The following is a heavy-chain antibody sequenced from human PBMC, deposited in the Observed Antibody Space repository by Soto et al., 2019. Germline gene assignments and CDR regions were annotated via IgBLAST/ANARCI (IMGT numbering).Heavy chain of an antibody. CDR3: AKEPRLHYDILTGIDY. CDR1: GFTFSSYG. CDR2: ISYDGSNK. Sequence: PGGSLRLSCAASGFTFSSYGMHWVRQAPGKGLEWVAVISYDGSNKYYADSVKGRFTISRDNSKNTLYLQMNSLRAEDTAVYYCAKEPRLHYDILTGIDYWGQGTLVTVSS. V-gene: IGHV3-30*18. D-gene: IGHD3-9*01. J-gene: IGHJ4*02.